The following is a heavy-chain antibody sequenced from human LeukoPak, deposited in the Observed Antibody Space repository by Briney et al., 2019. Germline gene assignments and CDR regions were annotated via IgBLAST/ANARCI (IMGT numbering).Heavy chain of an antibody. Sequence: SETLSLTCAVYGGSFSGYYWSWIRQPPGKGLEWIGEINHSGSTNYNPSLKSRVTISVDTSKNQFSLKLSSVTAADTAVYYCARDGYYSDYFDYWGQGTLVTVSS. CDR3: ARDGYYSDYFDY. J-gene: IGHJ4*02. D-gene: IGHD3-22*01. V-gene: IGHV4-34*01. CDR2: INHSGST. CDR1: GGSFSGYY.